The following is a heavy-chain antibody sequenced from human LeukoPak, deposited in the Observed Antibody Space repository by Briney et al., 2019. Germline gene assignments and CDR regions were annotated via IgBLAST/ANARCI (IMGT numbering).Heavy chain of an antibody. CDR3: ARRNPAAAGHEVDY. J-gene: IGHJ4*02. D-gene: IGHD6-13*01. Sequence: GGSLRLSCAASGFTFSTYAMSWVRQAPGKGLEWVSGISGSGGSTDYADSVKGRFTISRDNSKNTLYLQMNSLRAEDTAVYYCARRNPAAAGHEVDYWGQGTLVTVSS. CDR1: GFTFSTYA. CDR2: ISGSGGST. V-gene: IGHV3-23*01.